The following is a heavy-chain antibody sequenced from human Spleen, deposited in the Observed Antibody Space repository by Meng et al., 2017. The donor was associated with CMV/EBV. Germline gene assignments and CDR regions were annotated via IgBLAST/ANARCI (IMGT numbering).Heavy chain of an antibody. CDR3: ARDSRGHQLPMYDAFDI. D-gene: IGHD2-2*01. CDR2: ITPSGGST. Sequence: YTFTSYYMHWVRQAPGQGLEWMGIITPSGGSTSYAQKFQGRVTMTRDTSTSTVYMELSSLRSEDTAVYYCARDSRGHQLPMYDAFDIWGQGTMVTVSS. CDR1: YTFTSYY. J-gene: IGHJ3*02. V-gene: IGHV1-46*01.